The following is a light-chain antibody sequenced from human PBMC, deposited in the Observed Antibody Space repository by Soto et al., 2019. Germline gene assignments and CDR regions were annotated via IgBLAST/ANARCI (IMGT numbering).Light chain of an antibody. V-gene: IGLV2-14*03. CDR2: HVT. CDR1: SSDIGHYDY. CDR3: CSLTTSHTYV. J-gene: IGLJ1*01. Sequence: QSALTQPASVSGSPGQSITISCTGTSSDIGHYDYVSWYQQDPGKAPKLMIYHVTYRPSGVSNRYSGSKSGNSASLTISGLQADDEADYYCCSLTTSHTYVFGSGTKLTVL.